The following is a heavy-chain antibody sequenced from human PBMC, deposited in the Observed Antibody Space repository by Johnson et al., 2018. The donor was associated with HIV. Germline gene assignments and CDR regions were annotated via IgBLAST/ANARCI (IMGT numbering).Heavy chain of an antibody. V-gene: IGHV3-11*04. CDR1: GFSFSDYY. CDR2: ISSSGDTM. CDR3: ASDYSDIGGYRLRAYHI. J-gene: IGHJ3*02. D-gene: IGHD3-22*01. Sequence: QVQLVESGGDVVQPGGSLRLSCAASGFSFSDYYMSWIRQAPGKGLEWVSYISSSGDTMYNADSVKGRFTISRDNAKNSLYLQMNSLRAEDTAVYYCASDYSDIGGYRLRAYHIWGQGTGVTVSS.